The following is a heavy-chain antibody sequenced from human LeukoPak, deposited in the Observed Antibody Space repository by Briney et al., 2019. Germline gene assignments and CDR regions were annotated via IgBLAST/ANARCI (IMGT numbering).Heavy chain of an antibody. V-gene: IGHV4-34*01. CDR1: GGSFSGYY. D-gene: IGHD2-8*02. J-gene: IGHJ4*02. Sequence: SETLSLTCAAYGGSFSGYYWSWIRQPPGKGLEWIGEINHSGSTNYNPSLKSRVTISVDTSKNQFSLKLSSVTAADTAVYYCARVGVGGVDYWGQGTLVTVSS. CDR3: ARVGVGGVDY. CDR2: INHSGST.